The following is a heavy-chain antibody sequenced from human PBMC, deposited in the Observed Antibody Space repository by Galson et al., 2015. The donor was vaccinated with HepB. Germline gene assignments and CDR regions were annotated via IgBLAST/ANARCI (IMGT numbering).Heavy chain of an antibody. CDR3: AREGVTMVRGVTLDYYYAMDV. V-gene: IGHV3-48*02. Sequence: SLRLSCAASGFTFSDYNLNWVRQAPGKGLEWVSYISTSSSTIYYADSVKGRFTISRDNAKNSLYLQVNSLRDEDTAVYYCAREGVTMVRGVTLDYYYAMDVWGQGTTVTVAS. CDR1: GFTFSDYN. D-gene: IGHD3-10*01. J-gene: IGHJ6*02. CDR2: ISTSSSTI.